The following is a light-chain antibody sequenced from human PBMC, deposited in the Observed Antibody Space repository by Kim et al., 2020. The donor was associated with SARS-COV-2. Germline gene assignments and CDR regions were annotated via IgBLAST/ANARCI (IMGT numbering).Light chain of an antibody. J-gene: IGLJ1*01. V-gene: IGLV1-40*01. CDR1: SSNIGTVYN. Sequence: QSVLTQPPSLSGAPGQRITISCTGSSSNIGTVYNVPWYQQLPGTAPKLLIFDNNKRPSGVPDRFSASKSGTTASLAVTGRQAEDEADDYCQSYDTSLSASVFGAGTKLTVL. CDR3: QSYDTSLSASV. CDR2: DNN.